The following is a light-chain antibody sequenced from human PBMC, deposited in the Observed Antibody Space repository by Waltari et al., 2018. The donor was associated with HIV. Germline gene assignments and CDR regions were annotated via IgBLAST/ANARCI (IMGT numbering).Light chain of an antibody. Sequence: SYVLTQPPSVSVAPGQTARITCAGSNIGGKSVHWHQQKPGQAPVLVVYDDSAWPSGIPERFSGSNSGNTATLTISRVEAGDEADYYCQVWDIHSDHVLFGGGTKLTVL. CDR2: DDS. J-gene: IGLJ2*01. V-gene: IGLV3-21*02. CDR1: NIGGKS. CDR3: QVWDIHSDHVL.